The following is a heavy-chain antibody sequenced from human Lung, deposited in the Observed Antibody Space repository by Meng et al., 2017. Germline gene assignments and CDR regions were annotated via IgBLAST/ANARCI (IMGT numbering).Heavy chain of an antibody. V-gene: IGHV4-34*04. CDR2: INHSGST. J-gene: IGHJ4*02. D-gene: IGHD4-11*01. CDR3: AKGPTTMAHDCDY. Sequence: VQRRGSGLLKPSDPWSLTGGACVCSVCVSCWSWIRQPPGKGLEWIGEINHSGSTNNNPSLESRATKSVNTSQNNLSLKLSSVTAADSAVYYCAKGPTTMAHDCDYWGQGTLVTVSS. CDR1: VCSVCVSC.